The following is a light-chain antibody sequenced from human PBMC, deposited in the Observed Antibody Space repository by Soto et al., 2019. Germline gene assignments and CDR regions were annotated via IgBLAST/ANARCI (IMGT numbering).Light chain of an antibody. CDR3: QQYGSSWT. Sequence: EIVMTQSPATLSVSPGERATLSCRASQSVSSNLAWYQQKPGQAPRLLIYGASTRATGIPARFSGSGSGTEFTLTISRLETEDFAVYYCQQYGSSWTFGQGTKVDIK. J-gene: IGKJ1*01. V-gene: IGKV3-15*01. CDR2: GAS. CDR1: QSVSSN.